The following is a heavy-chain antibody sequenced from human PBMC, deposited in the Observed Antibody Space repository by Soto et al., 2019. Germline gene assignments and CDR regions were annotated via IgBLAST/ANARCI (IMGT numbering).Heavy chain of an antibody. D-gene: IGHD3-10*01. CDR2: INAGNGNT. CDR1: GYTFTSYA. J-gene: IGHJ3*02. V-gene: IGHV1-3*01. CDR3: AREKRITMVRGVIMPFDI. Sequence: ASVKVSCKASGYTFTSYAMHWVRQAPGQRLEWMGWINAGNGNTKYSQKFQGRVTITRDTSASTAYMELSSLRSEDTAVYYCAREKRITMVRGVIMPFDIWGQGTMVTV.